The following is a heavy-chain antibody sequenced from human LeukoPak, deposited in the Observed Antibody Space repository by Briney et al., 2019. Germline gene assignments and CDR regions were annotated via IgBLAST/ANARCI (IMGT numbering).Heavy chain of an antibody. Sequence: PGRSLRLSCEASGFTFSSYGMHWVRQAPGKGPEWVAVISYDGSNKYYADSVKGRFTISRDNSKNTLYLQMNSLRAEDTAVYYCATQGYYYGSRSFDYWGQGTLVTVSS. J-gene: IGHJ4*02. CDR2: ISYDGSNK. CDR1: GFTFSSYG. D-gene: IGHD3-10*01. V-gene: IGHV3-30*03. CDR3: ATQGYYYGSRSFDY.